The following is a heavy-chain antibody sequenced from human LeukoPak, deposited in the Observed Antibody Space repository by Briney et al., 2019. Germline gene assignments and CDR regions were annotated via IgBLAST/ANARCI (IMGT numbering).Heavy chain of an antibody. V-gene: IGHV3-23*01. J-gene: IGHJ4*02. D-gene: IGHD5-18*01. Sequence: GGSLRLSCAASGFTFSSYAMSWVRQAPGKGLEWVSTISGSGGSTYYADSVKGRFTISRDNSKNTLYLQMNSLRDEDTAVYYCAKGVDTARDYYFDYWGQGTLVTVSS. CDR1: GFTFSSYA. CDR3: AKGVDTARDYYFDY. CDR2: ISGSGGST.